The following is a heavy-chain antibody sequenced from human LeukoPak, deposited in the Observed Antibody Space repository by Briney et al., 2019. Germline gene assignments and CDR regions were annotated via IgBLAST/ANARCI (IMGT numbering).Heavy chain of an antibody. D-gene: IGHD3-10*01. CDR2: ISGSGGYT. CDR1: GFTFSTYA. CDR3: AKEVYYYGSGSYYSANYIDY. Sequence: GGSLRLSCAASGFTFSTYAMSWVRQAPGKGLKWVSAISGSGGYTYYADSVKGRFTISRDNSKNTLYLEMNSLRAEDTAVYYCAKEVYYYGSGSYYSANYIDYWGQGTLVTVSS. V-gene: IGHV3-23*01. J-gene: IGHJ4*02.